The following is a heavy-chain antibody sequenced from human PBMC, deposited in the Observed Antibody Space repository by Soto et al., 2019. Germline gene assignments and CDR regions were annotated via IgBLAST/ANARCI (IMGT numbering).Heavy chain of an antibody. J-gene: IGHJ4*02. Sequence: SETLSLTCTVYGGSFNSYYWNWIRQPPGRGLEWIGKINHRGSTDYNPSLKSRVTMSVDMSKNQFSLNMTSVTAADTAVYYCGRLNFHHYFNINFKTSYYFDSWGQGTLVTVSS. CDR1: GGSFNSYY. CDR3: GRLNFHHYFNINFKTSYYFDS. D-gene: IGHD3-9*01. CDR2: INHRGST. V-gene: IGHV4-34*01.